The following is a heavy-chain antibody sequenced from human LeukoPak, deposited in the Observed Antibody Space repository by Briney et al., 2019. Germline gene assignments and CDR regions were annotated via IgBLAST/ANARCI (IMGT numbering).Heavy chain of an antibody. Sequence: GGSLRLSCAASGFTLSGYRLTWVRKVQGRGLKWASSISSSSSYIYYADSVKGRFTISRDNAKNSLYLQMNSLRAEDTAVYYCATRDGYTWGFDPWGQGTLVTVSS. CDR2: ISSSSSYI. CDR3: ATRDGYTWGFDP. CDR1: GFTLSGYR. J-gene: IGHJ5*02. D-gene: IGHD5-24*01. V-gene: IGHV3-21*01.